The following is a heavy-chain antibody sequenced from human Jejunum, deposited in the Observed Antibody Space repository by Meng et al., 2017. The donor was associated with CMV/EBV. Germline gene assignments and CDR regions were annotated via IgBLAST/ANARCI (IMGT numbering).Heavy chain of an antibody. CDR2: ISTYNDDR. CDR3: ARDRVGEPTFDY. D-gene: IGHD1-26*01. J-gene: IGHJ4*01. CDR1: RYTFTGYG. Sequence: SRYTFTGYGISWVRQAPGQGLEWIGWISTYNDDRNYVQKFQARVTMTTDTSTSTAYMELRSLKSDDTAVYYCARDRVGEPTFDYWGQGTLVTVSS. V-gene: IGHV1-18*01.